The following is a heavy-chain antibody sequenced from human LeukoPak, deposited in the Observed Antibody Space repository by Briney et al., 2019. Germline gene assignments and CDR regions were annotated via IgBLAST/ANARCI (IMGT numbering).Heavy chain of an antibody. J-gene: IGHJ5*02. CDR2: INHSGST. V-gene: IGHV4-39*01. CDR1: GGSISSGSYY. D-gene: IGHD2-21*02. CDR3: ARQPAVTAKLNWFDP. Sequence: SETLSLTCTVSGGSISSGSYYWNWIRQPPGKGLEWIGEINHSGSTNYNPSLKSRVTISVDTSKNQFSLKLSSVTAADTAVYYCARQPAVTAKLNWFDPWGQGTLVTVSS.